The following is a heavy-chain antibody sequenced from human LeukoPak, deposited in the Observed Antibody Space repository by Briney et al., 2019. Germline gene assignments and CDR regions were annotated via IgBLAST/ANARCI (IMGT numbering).Heavy chain of an antibody. V-gene: IGHV4-39*07. CDR2: IYYSGST. Sequence: SETLSLTCTVSGGSISSTSDFWSWIRQPPGKGLEWIGTIYYSGSTYFNPSLKSRVTISLDKSKSQFSLKLSSVTAADTAVYYCARAVGGDGSGSLWGPGTLVTVSS. D-gene: IGHD3-10*01. CDR1: GGSISSTSDF. J-gene: IGHJ4*02. CDR3: ARAVGGDGSGSL.